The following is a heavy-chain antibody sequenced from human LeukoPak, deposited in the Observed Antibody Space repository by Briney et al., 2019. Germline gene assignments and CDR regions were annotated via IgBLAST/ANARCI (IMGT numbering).Heavy chain of an antibody. CDR3: ARGSYRLVGWLSPQGAGDAFDI. V-gene: IGHV1-69*06. CDR2: IIPTA. Sequence: ASVKVSCKASGGTFSSYAISWVRQAPGQGLEWMGGIIPTANYAQRFQGRLTIIADKSTSTAYMELSSLRSEDTAVYYCARGSYRLVGWLSPQGAGDAFDIWGQGTMVTVSS. CDR1: GGTFSSYA. D-gene: IGHD3-22*01. J-gene: IGHJ3*02.